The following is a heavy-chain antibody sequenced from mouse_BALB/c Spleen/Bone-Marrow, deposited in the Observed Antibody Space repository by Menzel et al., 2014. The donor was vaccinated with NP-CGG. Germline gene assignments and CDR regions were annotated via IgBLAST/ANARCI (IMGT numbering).Heavy chain of an antibody. CDR3: GGGGGGGGYWYFDV. V-gene: IGHV1-9*01. J-gene: IGHJ1*01. CDR2: ILPGSGST. CDR1: GYTFSSYW. Sequence: VQLQQSGAELMKPGASVKISCKATGYTFSSYWIEWVKQRPGHGLEWIGEILPGSGSTNYNEKFKGKATFTADTSSNTAYMPLSSLTSEDSAVYYWGGGGGGGGYWYFDVWGAGTTVTVSS.